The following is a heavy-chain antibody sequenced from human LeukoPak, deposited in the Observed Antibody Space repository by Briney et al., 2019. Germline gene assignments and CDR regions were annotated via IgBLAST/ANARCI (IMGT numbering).Heavy chain of an antibody. CDR1: GGSISSYY. V-gene: IGHV4-59*08. CDR2: IYYSGST. Sequence: PSETLSLTCTVSGGSISSYYWSWIRQPPGKGLEWIGYIYYSGSTNYNPSLKSRVTISVDTSKNQFSLKLSSVTAADTAVYYCARLARGFYYDSSGYQNYFDYWGQGTLVTVSS. D-gene: IGHD3-22*01. J-gene: IGHJ4*02. CDR3: ARLARGFYYDSSGYQNYFDY.